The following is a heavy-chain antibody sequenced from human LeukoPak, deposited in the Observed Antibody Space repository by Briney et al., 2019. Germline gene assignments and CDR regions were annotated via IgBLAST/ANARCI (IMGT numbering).Heavy chain of an antibody. CDR1: GGSISSYY. J-gene: IGHJ6*02. CDR2: IYYNGST. CDR3: ARSKVRGVDYYYYGMGV. Sequence: SETLSLTCTVSGGSISSYYWSWIRQPPGKGLEWIGYIYYNGSTRYNPSLKSRVTISADTSKNQLSLKLSSVTAADTAVYYCARSKVRGVDYYYYGMGVWGQGTTVTVSS. V-gene: IGHV4-59*12. D-gene: IGHD3-10*01.